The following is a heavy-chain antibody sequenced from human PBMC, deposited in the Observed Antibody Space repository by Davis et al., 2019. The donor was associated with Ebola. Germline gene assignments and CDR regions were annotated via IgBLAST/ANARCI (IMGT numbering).Heavy chain of an antibody. CDR2: VSSGGNT. J-gene: IGHJ6*02. D-gene: IGHD2-2*01. Sequence: GESLKISCAASGFSVSSDYMSWVRQAPGKGLEWVSIVSSGGNTYYADSVKGRFTISRDNSKNTVSLQMNSLRDEDTAVYYCARWLVVPAAMLRYYYYGMDVWGQGTTVTVSS. CDR3: ARWLVVPAAMLRYYYYGMDV. V-gene: IGHV3-53*01. CDR1: GFSVSSDY.